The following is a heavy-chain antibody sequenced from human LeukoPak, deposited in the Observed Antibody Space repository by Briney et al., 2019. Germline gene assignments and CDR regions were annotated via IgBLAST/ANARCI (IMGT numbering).Heavy chain of an antibody. J-gene: IGHJ4*02. CDR3: ARGKRGYSGYDISYYFDY. V-gene: IGHV1-3*01. D-gene: IGHD5-12*01. CDR2: INAGNGNT. Sequence: ASVKVSCKASGYTFTGYYMHWVRQAPGQRLEWMGWINAGNGNTKYSQKFQGRVTITRDTSASIAYMELSSLRSEDTAVYYCARGKRGYSGYDISYYFDYWGQGTLVTVSS. CDR1: GYTFTGYY.